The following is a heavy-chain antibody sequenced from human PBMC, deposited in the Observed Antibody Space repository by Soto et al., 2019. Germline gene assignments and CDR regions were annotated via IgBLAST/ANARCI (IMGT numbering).Heavy chain of an antibody. Sequence: QVQLQESGPGLVKPSQTLSLTCTVSGGSISSGGYYWSWIRQHPGKGLEWIGYIYYSGSTYYNPSLKSRVTISVDTSKNQFSLKLCSVTAVDTAVYYCARVFRDVAAYYFDYWGQGTLVTVSS. CDR1: GGSISSGGYY. V-gene: IGHV4-31*03. J-gene: IGHJ4*02. CDR3: ARVFRDVAAYYFDY. CDR2: IYYSGST. D-gene: IGHD3-10*01.